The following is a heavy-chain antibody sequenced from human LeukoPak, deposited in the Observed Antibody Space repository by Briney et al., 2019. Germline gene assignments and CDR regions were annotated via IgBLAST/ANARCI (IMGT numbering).Heavy chain of an antibody. V-gene: IGHV3-30*04. D-gene: IGHD3-22*01. CDR2: ISYDGSNK. CDR1: GFTFSSYA. J-gene: IGHJ6*03. Sequence: QPGRSLRLSCAASGFTFSSYAMHWVRQAPGKGLEWVAVISYDGSNKYYADSVKGRFTISRDNSKNTLYLQRNSLRAEDTAVYYCAREPKWLFDFRDYYMDVWGKGTTVTVSS. CDR3: AREPKWLFDFRDYYMDV.